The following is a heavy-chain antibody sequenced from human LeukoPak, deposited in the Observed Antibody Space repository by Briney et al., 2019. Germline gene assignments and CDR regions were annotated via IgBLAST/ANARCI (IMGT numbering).Heavy chain of an antibody. D-gene: IGHD5-24*01. CDR3: ARGFNNAYNYA. CDR1: GFTFGTHY. Sequence: PGGSPRLSCAASGFTFGTHYMNWVRQAPGKGLEWVANINQDGSETYYVDSVKGRFTISRDNAKNSLYLQMNTLRVEDTAVYYCARGFNNAYNYAWGQGTLVTVSS. V-gene: IGHV3-7*01. CDR2: INQDGSET. J-gene: IGHJ4*02.